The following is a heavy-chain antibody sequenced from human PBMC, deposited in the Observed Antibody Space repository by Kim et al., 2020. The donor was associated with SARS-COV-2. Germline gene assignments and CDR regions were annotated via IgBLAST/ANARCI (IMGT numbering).Heavy chain of an antibody. CDR2: IYLVGST. D-gene: IGHD3-16*02. V-gene: IGHV3-53*01. CDR1: GFSVADTY. J-gene: IGHJ6*02. CDR3: ARDLRRSSIDYHFGMDV. Sequence: GGSLRLSCSASGFSVADTYINWVRQAPGGGLEWIAVIYLVGSTYFADSVKGRFTISRDKSTNTVYLEMNSLRVEDTSVYYCARDLRRSSIDYHFGMDVWGPGTTFTVSS.